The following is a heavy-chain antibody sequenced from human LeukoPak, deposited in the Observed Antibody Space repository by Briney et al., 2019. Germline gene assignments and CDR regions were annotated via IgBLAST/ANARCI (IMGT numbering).Heavy chain of an antibody. CDR3: ARGLVLATDDAFDI. V-gene: IGHV4-59*01. Sequence: SETLSLTCSVSGASIRRYFWSWIRQSPGKGLEWIGYVYDNDISNFNPSLESRVTIIVDRSKSQFSLKLRSVTAADTAVYYCARGLVLATDDAFDIWGPGTMVTVSS. CDR1: GASIRRYF. D-gene: IGHD5-12*01. J-gene: IGHJ3*02. CDR2: VYDNDIS.